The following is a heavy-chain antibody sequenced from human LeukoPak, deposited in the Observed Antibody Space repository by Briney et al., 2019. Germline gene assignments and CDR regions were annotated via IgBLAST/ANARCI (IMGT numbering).Heavy chain of an antibody. CDR1: GFTFSSYW. D-gene: IGHD4-17*01. Sequence: PGGSLRLSCVASGFTFSSYWMHWVRQAPGEGLVWVSRINSDGSTTTYADSVKGRFTISRDNAKNTLCLQMNSLRVEDTAVYYCARSTTHPYFNYMDVWGKGTTVTLSS. V-gene: IGHV3-74*01. J-gene: IGHJ6*03. CDR2: INSDGSTT. CDR3: ARSTTHPYFNYMDV.